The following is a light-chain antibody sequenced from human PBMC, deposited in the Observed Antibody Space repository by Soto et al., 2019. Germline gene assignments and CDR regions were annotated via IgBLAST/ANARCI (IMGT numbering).Light chain of an antibody. J-gene: IGKJ1*01. CDR2: GAS. CDR3: QQYGSSPPT. CDR1: QSVSSNY. V-gene: IGKV3-20*01. Sequence: EIVLTQSPGTLSLSPGERATLSCRASQSVSSNYLAWYQQKPGQAPRLLIYGASSRATDIPDRFSGIGSGTDFTLTISRLEPEDFAVYYCQQYGSSPPTFGQGTKVEIK.